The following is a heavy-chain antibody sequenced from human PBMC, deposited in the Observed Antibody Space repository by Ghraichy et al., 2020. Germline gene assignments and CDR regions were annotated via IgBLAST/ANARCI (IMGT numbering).Heavy chain of an antibody. CDR1: GGSISSYY. J-gene: IGHJ2*01. D-gene: IGHD1-26*01. CDR2: IYYSGTT. V-gene: IGHV4-59*01. Sequence: SETLSLTCTVSGGSISSYYWSWIRQPPGKGLEWIGSIYYSGTTSYNPSLKSRVTISIGTSKSQFSLKLSSVTAVDTAVYYCARGGRVGATSWYFDLWGRGTLVTVSS. CDR3: ARGGRVGATSWYFDL.